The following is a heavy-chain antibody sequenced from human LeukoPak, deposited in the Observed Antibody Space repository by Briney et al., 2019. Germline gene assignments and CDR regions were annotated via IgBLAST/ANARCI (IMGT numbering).Heavy chain of an antibody. CDR2: LFYTGNT. J-gene: IGHJ4*02. Sequence: PSETLSLTCTVSGGSINTGDHYWTWIRQPPGKGLEWIGSLFYTGNTYYNPSLKTRVTISIDTSKNQFSLKLSSVTAADTAVYYCARENIVSTRDFDYWGQGTLVTVSS. CDR3: ARENIVSTRDFDY. CDR1: GGSINTGDHY. V-gene: IGHV4-39*07. D-gene: IGHD5/OR15-5a*01.